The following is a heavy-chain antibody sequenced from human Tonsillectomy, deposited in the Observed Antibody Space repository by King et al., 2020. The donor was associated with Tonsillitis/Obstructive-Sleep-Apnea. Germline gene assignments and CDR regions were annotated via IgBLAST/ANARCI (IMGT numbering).Heavy chain of an antibody. CDR3: ARDRGSNYLPYNWFGP. V-gene: IGHV3-30*04. CDR2: ISYDGSNK. CDR1: GFTFSSYA. D-gene: IGHD4-11*01. Sequence: VQLVESGGGVVQPGRSLRLSCAASGFTFSSYAMHWVRQAPGKGLEWVAVISYDGSNKYYADSVKGRFTISRDNSKNTLYLQMNSLRAEDTAVYYCARDRGSNYLPYNWFGPWGQGTLVTVSS. J-gene: IGHJ5*02.